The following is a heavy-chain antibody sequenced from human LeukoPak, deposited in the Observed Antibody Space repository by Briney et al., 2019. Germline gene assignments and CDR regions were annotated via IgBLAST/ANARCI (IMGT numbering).Heavy chain of an antibody. V-gene: IGHV3-30*02. CDR1: GFTFSTYG. Sequence: GGSLRLSCAASGFTFSTYGIHWVRQAPGKGLEWVAVIWYDGSNKYYTDSVKGRFTISRDNSKNTLYLQMNSLRAEDTAVYYCAKDLAAAALAYWGQGTLVTVSS. CDR3: AKDLAAAALAY. D-gene: IGHD6-13*01. CDR2: IWYDGSNK. J-gene: IGHJ4*02.